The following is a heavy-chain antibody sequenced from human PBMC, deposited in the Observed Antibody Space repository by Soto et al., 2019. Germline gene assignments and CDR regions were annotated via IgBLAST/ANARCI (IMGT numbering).Heavy chain of an antibody. CDR3: ARDIGFDYVN. CDR1: GFSVMLSS. V-gene: IGHV3-7*01. J-gene: IGHJ4*02. D-gene: IGHD3-16*01. CDR2: IKEDGSEI. Sequence: LTLSRGSSGFSVMLSSEGWVRQAPGKGLEWVASIKEDGSEIYYLQSVRGRFAISRDSAGNALQLAMNYLSAEDTATYFCARDIGFDYVNWGQGTLVTVSS.